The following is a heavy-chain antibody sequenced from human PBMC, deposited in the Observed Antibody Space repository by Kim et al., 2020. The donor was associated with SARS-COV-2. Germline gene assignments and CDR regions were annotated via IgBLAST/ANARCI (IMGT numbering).Heavy chain of an antibody. V-gene: IGHV3-33*05. CDR3: ARDISLGGYCSSTSCDGADAFDI. Sequence: GGSLRLSCAASGFTFSSYGMHWVRQAPGKGLEWVAVISYDGSNKYYADSVKGRFTISRDNSKNTLYLQMNSLRAEDTAVYYCARDISLGGYCSSTSCDGADAFDIWGQGTMVTVSS. D-gene: IGHD2-2*01. CDR2: ISYDGSNK. CDR1: GFTFSSYG. J-gene: IGHJ3*02.